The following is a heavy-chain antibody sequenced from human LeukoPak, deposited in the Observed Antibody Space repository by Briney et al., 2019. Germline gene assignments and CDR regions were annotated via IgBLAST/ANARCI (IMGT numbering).Heavy chain of an antibody. CDR2: ISAYNGNT. V-gene: IGHV1-18*01. CDR3: AREWYCSGTSCGGYWFDP. CDR1: GYTFTSYG. Sequence: ASVKVSCKASGYTFTSYGISWVRQAPGQGLEWMGWISAYNGNTNYAQKLQGRITMTTDTSTSTAYMELRSLRSDDTAVYYCAREWYCSGTSCGGYWFDPWGQGTLVTVSS. J-gene: IGHJ5*02. D-gene: IGHD2-2*01.